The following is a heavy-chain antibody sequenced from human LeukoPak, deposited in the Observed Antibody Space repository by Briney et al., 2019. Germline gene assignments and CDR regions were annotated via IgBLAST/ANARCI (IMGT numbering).Heavy chain of an antibody. CDR3: AMHGGDWTFAS. D-gene: IGHD2-21*01. Sequence: SETLSLTCTVSGVSISSYYWSWIRQPPGKGLEWIGYIYYSGSTNYNPSLKSRVTISVDTSKNQFSLKLSSVTAADTAVYYCAMHGGDWTFASWGQGTLVTVSS. J-gene: IGHJ4*02. CDR2: IYYSGST. V-gene: IGHV4-59*08. CDR1: GVSISSYY.